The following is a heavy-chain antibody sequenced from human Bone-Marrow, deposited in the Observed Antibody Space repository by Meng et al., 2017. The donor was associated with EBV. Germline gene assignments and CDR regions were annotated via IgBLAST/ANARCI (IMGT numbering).Heavy chain of an antibody. CDR1: GGTFSSYA. CDR2: IIPIFGTA. CDR3: ARDGSVEMASI. V-gene: IGHV1-69*06. Sequence: GRLLQSGAEVKKPGASVMVSCKASGGTFSSYAISWVRQAPGQGLEWMGGIIPIFGTANYAQKFQGRVTITADKSTSTAYMELSSLRSEDTAVYDCARDGSVEMASIWGQGTLVTVSS. D-gene: IGHD5-24*01. J-gene: IGHJ4*02.